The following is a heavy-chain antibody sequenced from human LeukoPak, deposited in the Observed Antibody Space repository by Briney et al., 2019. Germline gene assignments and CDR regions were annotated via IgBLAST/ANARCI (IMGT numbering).Heavy chain of an antibody. D-gene: IGHD4-17*01. J-gene: IGHJ6*03. CDR3: ARGSSAYYGAMDV. Sequence: SQTLSLTCAISGDSVSSNTATWNCTRQSPSRALECLGRPYYRSKWFNDYAESVKTRITINPDTSKKQFSLQLNSVTPDDTAVYSCARGSSAYYGAMDVWGKGTTVTVSS. CDR1: GDSVSSNTAT. V-gene: IGHV6-1*01. CDR2: PYYRSKWFN.